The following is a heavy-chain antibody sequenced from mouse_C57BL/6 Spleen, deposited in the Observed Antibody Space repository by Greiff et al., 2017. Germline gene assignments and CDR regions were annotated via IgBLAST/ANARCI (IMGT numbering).Heavy chain of an antibody. CDR2: IHPNSGST. CDR1: GYTFTSYW. V-gene: IGHV1-64*01. Sequence: QVQLQQPGAELVKPGASVKLSCKASGYTFTSYWMHWVKQRPGQGLEWIGMIHPNSGSTNYNEKFKSKATLTVDKSSSTAYMQLSSLTSEDSAVYYCARATTVYAMDYWGQGTSVTVSS. J-gene: IGHJ4*01. CDR3: ARATTVYAMDY. D-gene: IGHD1-1*01.